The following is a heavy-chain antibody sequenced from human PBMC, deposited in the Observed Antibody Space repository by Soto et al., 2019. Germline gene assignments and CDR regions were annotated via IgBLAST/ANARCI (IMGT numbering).Heavy chain of an antibody. CDR2: ISYDGSNK. D-gene: IGHD3-22*01. CDR1: GSTFSSYA. Sequence: GGSLRLSCAASGSTFSSYAMHWVRQAPGKGLEWVAVISYDGSNKYYADSVKGRFTISRDNSKNTLYLQMNSLRAEDTAVYYCARYNYYYDSSGYHLDYGMDVWGQGTTVTVSS. J-gene: IGHJ6*02. CDR3: ARYNYYYDSSGYHLDYGMDV. V-gene: IGHV3-30-3*01.